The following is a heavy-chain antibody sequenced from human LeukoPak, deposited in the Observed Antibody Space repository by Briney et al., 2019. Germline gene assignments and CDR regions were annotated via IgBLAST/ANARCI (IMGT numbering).Heavy chain of an antibody. CDR1: GGSFSGYY. CDR3: ARPLGYYYGYFQH. D-gene: IGHD3-22*01. V-gene: IGHV4-34*01. Sequence: SETLSLTCAVYGGSFSGYYWSWIRQPPATGLEWIGEINHSGSTNYNPSLKSRVTISVDTSKNQFSLKLSSVTAADTAVYYCARPLGYYYGYFQHWGQGTLVTVSS. CDR2: INHSGST. J-gene: IGHJ1*01.